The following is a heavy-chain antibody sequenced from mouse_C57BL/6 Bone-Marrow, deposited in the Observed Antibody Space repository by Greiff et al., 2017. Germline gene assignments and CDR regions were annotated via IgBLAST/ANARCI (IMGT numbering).Heavy chain of an antibody. CDR2: IDPENGAT. D-gene: IGHD2-2*01. CDR3: TTKGYDGGWYFDV. Sequence: VQLKQSGAELVRPGASVKLSCTASGFNIKDDYMHWVKQRPEQGLEWIGWIDPENGATEYASKFPGKATITADTSSNPAYLQLSSLTSEDTAVYYCTTKGYDGGWYFDVWGTGTTVTVSS. J-gene: IGHJ1*03. CDR1: GFNIKDDY. V-gene: IGHV14-4*01.